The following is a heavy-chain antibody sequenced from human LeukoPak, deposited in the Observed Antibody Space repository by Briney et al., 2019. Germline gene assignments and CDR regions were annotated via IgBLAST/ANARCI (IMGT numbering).Heavy chain of an antibody. J-gene: IGHJ4*02. CDR1: GFTFSSYW. CDR3: AREKSQGYCSGGSCSNLDY. V-gene: IGHV3-7*01. Sequence: PGGSLRLSCAASGFTFSSYWMSWVRQAPGKGLEGVANIKQDGSEKYYVDSVKGRFTISRDNAKNSLYLQMNSLRAEDTAVYYCAREKSQGYCSGGSCSNLDYWGQGTLVTVSS. D-gene: IGHD2-15*01. CDR2: IKQDGSEK.